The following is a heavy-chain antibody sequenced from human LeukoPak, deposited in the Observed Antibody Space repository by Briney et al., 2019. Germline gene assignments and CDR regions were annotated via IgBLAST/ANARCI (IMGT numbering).Heavy chain of an antibody. Sequence: GGSLRLSCTASGLLFGDYAMTWVRQVPGKGLEWLGCIRSKAYGGTAEYAASVKGRFTISRDDSKSIAYVQMNSLKTEDTAVYHCTVQVVPSDNWFDPWGQGTLVTVSS. V-gene: IGHV3-49*04. D-gene: IGHD2-2*01. CDR3: TVQVVPSDNWFDP. J-gene: IGHJ5*02. CDR2: IRSKAYGGTA. CDR1: GLLFGDYA.